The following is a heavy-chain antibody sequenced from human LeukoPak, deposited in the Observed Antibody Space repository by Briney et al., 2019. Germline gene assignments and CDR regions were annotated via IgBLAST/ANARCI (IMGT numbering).Heavy chain of an antibody. V-gene: IGHV4-38-2*02. CDR3: ASFGSGYYYFDY. D-gene: IGHD3-22*01. Sequence: SETLSLTCTVSGYSISSGYYWGWIRQPPGKGLEWIGGIYHSGNTYYNPSLKSRVTISVDTSKNQFSLRLSSVTAADTAVYYCASFGSGYYYFDYWGQGTLVTVSS. CDR2: IYHSGNT. CDR1: GYSISSGYY. J-gene: IGHJ4*02.